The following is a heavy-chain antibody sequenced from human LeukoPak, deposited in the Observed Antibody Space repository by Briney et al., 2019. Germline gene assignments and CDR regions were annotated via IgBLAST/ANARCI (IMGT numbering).Heavy chain of an antibody. CDR3: ARRVEMATIYFDY. CDR2: IYPGDSDT. J-gene: IGHJ4*02. D-gene: IGHD5-24*01. Sequence: GESLKISCKGSGYSFTSYWIGWARQMPGKGLEWMGIIYPGDSDTRYSPSFQGQVTISADKSISTAYLQWSSLKASDTAMYYCARRVEMATIYFDYWGQGTLVTVSS. CDR1: GYSFTSYW. V-gene: IGHV5-51*01.